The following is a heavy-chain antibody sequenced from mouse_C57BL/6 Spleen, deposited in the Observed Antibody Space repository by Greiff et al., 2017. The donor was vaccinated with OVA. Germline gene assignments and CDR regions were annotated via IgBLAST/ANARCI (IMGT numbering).Heavy chain of an antibody. Sequence: QVQLKESGAELVKPGASVKISCKASGYAFSSYWMNWVKQRPGKGLEWIGQIYPGDGDTNYNGKFKGKATLTADKSSSTAYMQLSSLTSEDSAVYFCARCLYSNFFDYWGQGTTLTVSS. J-gene: IGHJ2*01. CDR2: IYPGDGDT. CDR1: GYAFSSYW. D-gene: IGHD2-5*01. V-gene: IGHV1-80*01. CDR3: ARCLYSNFFDY.